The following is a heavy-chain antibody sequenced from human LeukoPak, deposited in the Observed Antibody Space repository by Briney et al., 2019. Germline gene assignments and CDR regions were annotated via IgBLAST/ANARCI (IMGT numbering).Heavy chain of an antibody. Sequence: GGSLRLSCAASGFTFSSYAMSWVRQAPGKGLEWVSAIIRSGGSTYYADSVKGRFTISRDNSTNTLYLQMNSLRAEDTAVYYCAKDGDVLVVPAAREEYFQHGGEGTLVTVSS. CDR2: IIRSGGST. V-gene: IGHV3-23*01. J-gene: IGHJ1*01. D-gene: IGHD2-2*01. CDR1: GFTFSSYA. CDR3: AKDGDVLVVPAAREEYFQH.